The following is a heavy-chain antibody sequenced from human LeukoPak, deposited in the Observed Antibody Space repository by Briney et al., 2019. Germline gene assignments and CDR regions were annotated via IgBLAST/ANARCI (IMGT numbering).Heavy chain of an antibody. Sequence: SETLSLTCTVSGDSINTYYWSWIRQSPVKGLEWIGYIYYSGSTDYNPSLKSRVTMSVDTSKNQFSLKLSSVTAADTAVYYCARDRYYYDSSGDAFDIWGQGTMVTVSS. J-gene: IGHJ3*02. CDR2: IYYSGST. V-gene: IGHV4-59*01. CDR3: ARDRYYYDSSGDAFDI. D-gene: IGHD3-22*01. CDR1: GDSINTYY.